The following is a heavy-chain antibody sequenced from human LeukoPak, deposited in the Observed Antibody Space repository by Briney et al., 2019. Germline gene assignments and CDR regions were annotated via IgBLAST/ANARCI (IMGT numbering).Heavy chain of an antibody. V-gene: IGHV1-18*01. CDR1: GYTFTSYD. Sequence: ASVKVSCKASGYTFTSYDISWVRQAPGQGLEWMGWISAYNGNTNYAQKLQGRVTMTTDTSTSTAYMELRSLRSDDTAVYYCARDSGSWDYYDSSGSSDAFDIWGQGTMVTVSS. CDR2: ISAYNGNT. D-gene: IGHD3-22*01. J-gene: IGHJ3*02. CDR3: ARDSGSWDYYDSSGSSDAFDI.